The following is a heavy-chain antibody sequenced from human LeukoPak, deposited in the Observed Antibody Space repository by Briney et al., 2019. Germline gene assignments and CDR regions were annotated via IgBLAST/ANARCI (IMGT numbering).Heavy chain of an antibody. CDR2: ISSSGSTI. V-gene: IGHV3-11*04. J-gene: IGHJ4*01. D-gene: IGHD2-2*01. CDR1: GFTFSDYY. Sequence: GGSLRLSCAASGFTFSDYYMSWIRQAPGKGLEWVSYISSSGSTIYYADSVKGRFTISRDNAKNSLYLQMNSLRAEDTAVYYCARVLSRGKLCLDYWXXGXXVTXSS. CDR3: ARVLSRGKLCLDY.